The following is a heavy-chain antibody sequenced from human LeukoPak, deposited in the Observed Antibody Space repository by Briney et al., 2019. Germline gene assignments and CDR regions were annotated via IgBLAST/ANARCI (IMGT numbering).Heavy chain of an antibody. Sequence: GGSLRLSCAASGFTFSIASMSWVRQAPGKGLEWVGRIKSNTDGETTDYAATVKGRFTISRDDSKSTLYLQLNSLRTEDTAVYYYTTDLCYYGSSGYSHYWGEGTLVTLSS. J-gene: IGHJ4*02. CDR3: TTDLCYYGSSGYSHY. V-gene: IGHV3-15*01. CDR1: GFTFSIAS. D-gene: IGHD3-22*01. CDR2: IKSNTDGETT.